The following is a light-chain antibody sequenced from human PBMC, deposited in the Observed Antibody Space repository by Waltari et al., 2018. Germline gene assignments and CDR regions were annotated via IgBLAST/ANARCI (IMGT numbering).Light chain of an antibody. Sequence: QSALTQPASVSGSPGQSITISCTGSSNDLGTYNLVSWYQQHPGKAPKLMIYEGTERPSGVSNRFSGSKSGNTASLTISGLQAEDEADYYCCSYAGSTTFLYVFGTGTNVTVL. CDR2: EGT. CDR3: CSYAGSTTFLYV. J-gene: IGLJ1*01. CDR1: SNDLGTYNL. V-gene: IGLV2-23*01.